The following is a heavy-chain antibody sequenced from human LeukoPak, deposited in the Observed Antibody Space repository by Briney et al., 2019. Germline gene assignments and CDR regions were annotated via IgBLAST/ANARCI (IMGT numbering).Heavy chain of an antibody. CDR2: ISGSGGST. J-gene: IGHJ4*02. D-gene: IGHD1-26*01. CDR1: GFTFSSYA. CDR3: AKDMWELVERLPFDY. V-gene: IGHV3-23*01. Sequence: GGSLRLSCAASGFTFSSYAMSWVRQAPGKGLEWVSAISGSGGSTYYADSVKGRFTISRDNSKNTLYLQMNSLRAEDTAVYYCAKDMWELVERLPFDYWGQGTLVTVSS.